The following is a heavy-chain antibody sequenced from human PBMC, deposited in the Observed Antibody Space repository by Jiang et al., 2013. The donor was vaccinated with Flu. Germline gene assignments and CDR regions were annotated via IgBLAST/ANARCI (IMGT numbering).Heavy chain of an antibody. CDR2: INAGNGNT. V-gene: IGHV1-3*01. CDR3: ARSRVRGDPWAYYYGMDV. Sequence: WINAGNGNTKYSQKFQGRVTITRDTSASTAYMELSSLRSEDTAVYYCARSRVRGDPWAYYYGMDVWGQGTTVTVSS. D-gene: IGHD3-10*01. J-gene: IGHJ6*02.